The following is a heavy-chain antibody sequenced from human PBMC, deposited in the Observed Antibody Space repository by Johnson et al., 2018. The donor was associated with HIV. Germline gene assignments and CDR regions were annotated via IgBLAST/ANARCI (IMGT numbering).Heavy chain of an antibody. Sequence: MQLVESGGGVVQPGRSLRLSCAASGFTFSNAWMSWVRQAPGKGLEWVGRIKSKTDGGTTDYAAPVKGRFTISRDDSKNTLYLQMNSLKTEDTAVYYCRSWGSSGYYAPFYHDAFDIWGQGTMVTVSS. CDR2: IKSKTDGGTT. J-gene: IGHJ3*02. CDR3: RSWGSSGYYAPFYHDAFDI. D-gene: IGHD3-22*01. CDR1: GFTFSNAW. V-gene: IGHV3-15*01.